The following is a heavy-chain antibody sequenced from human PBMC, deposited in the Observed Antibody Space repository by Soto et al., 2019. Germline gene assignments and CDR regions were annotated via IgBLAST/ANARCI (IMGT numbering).Heavy chain of an antibody. Sequence: EVQLVESGGGLVQPGGSLRLSCAASGFTFSLYSMSWVRQAPGKGLEWVSYISRSSTGIHYADSVKGRFTISRDDVTNSMHLKMNSLRDGATAVYYCARAVTLGLDVWGQGTTVSISS. J-gene: IGHJ6*01. V-gene: IGHV3-48*02. CDR3: ARAVTLGLDV. CDR2: ISRSSTGI. CDR1: GFTFSLYS. D-gene: IGHD3-10*01.